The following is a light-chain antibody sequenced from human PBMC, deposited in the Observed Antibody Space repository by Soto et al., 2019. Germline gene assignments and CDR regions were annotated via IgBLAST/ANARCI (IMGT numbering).Light chain of an antibody. CDR2: DAS. Sequence: GDRVTITCRASQSISSWLAWYQQNPGKAPKLLIYDASSLESGVPSRFSGSGSGTEFTLTISSLQPEDCATYYCQQGYSTFRTVGQGTNVDI. CDR3: QQGYSTFRT. J-gene: IGKJ1*01. CDR1: QSISSW. V-gene: IGKV1-5*01.